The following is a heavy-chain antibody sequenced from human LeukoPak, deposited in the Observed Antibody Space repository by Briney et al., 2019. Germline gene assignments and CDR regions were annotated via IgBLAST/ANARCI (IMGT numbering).Heavy chain of an antibody. J-gene: IGHJ4*02. Sequence: PGGSLRLSCAASGFTFSSYEMNWVRQAPGKGLEWVSYISSSGSTIYYADSVKGRFTISRDNSKNTLYLQMNSLRAEDTAVYYCAKAHDSSGYWFYWGQGTLVTVSS. D-gene: IGHD3-22*01. CDR2: ISSSGSTI. V-gene: IGHV3-48*03. CDR3: AKAHDSSGYWFY. CDR1: GFTFSSYE.